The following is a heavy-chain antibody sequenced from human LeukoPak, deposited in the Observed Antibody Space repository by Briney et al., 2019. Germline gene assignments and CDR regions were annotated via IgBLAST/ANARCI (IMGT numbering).Heavy chain of an antibody. CDR3: AREWSGGAAGGGTYYFDY. CDR1: GFTFSNYA. D-gene: IGHD6-13*01. V-gene: IGHV3-30-3*01. Sequence: GGSLRLSCAASGFTFSNYAMHWVRQAPGKGLEWVALMSYDGSSKYYADSVKGRFTISRDNSKNSLYLQMNSLRAEDTAVYYCAREWSGGAAGGGTYYFDYWGQGTLVTVSS. CDR2: MSYDGSSK. J-gene: IGHJ4*02.